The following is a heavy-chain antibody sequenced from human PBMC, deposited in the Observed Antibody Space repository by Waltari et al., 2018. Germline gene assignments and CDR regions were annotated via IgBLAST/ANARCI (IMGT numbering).Heavy chain of an antibody. Sequence: QVQLQESGPGLVKPSETLSLTCAVSGYSISRGYYWGWIRQPPGKGLEWIGSIYHSGSTYYNPSLKSRVTISVDTSKNQFSLKLSSVTAADAAVYYCASTAEVVATAYFDYWGQGTLVTVSS. CDR1: GYSISRGYY. V-gene: IGHV4-38-2*01. CDR2: IYHSGST. CDR3: ASTAEVVATAYFDY. J-gene: IGHJ4*02. D-gene: IGHD5-12*01.